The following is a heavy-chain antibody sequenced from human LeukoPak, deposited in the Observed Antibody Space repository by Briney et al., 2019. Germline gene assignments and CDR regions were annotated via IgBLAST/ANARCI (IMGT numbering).Heavy chain of an antibody. CDR3: ARVTGYMIEDYFDY. Sequence: SETLSLTCTVSGGSISSYYWSWIRQPPGKGLEWIGYIYYSGSTNYKPSLKSRVTISVETSKSQFSLKLRSVTAADTAVYYCARVTGYMIEDYFDYWGQGTLVTVSS. V-gene: IGHV4-59*01. J-gene: IGHJ4*02. D-gene: IGHD3-22*01. CDR1: GGSISSYY. CDR2: IYYSGST.